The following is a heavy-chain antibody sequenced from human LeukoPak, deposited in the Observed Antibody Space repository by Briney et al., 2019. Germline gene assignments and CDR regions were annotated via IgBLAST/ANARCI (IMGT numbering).Heavy chain of an antibody. CDR1: GFTFSSYA. CDR3: ARLPTFYYDSSHYHYDY. J-gene: IGHJ4*02. D-gene: IGHD3-22*01. Sequence: GGSLRLSCAASGFTFSSYAMSWVRQAPGKGLEWVSVISGSGPSTDYADFVKGRFTISRDKSKNTLYLQMNSLRAEDTAVYYCARLPTFYYDSSHYHYDYWGQGTLVTVSS. V-gene: IGHV3-23*01. CDR2: ISGSGPST.